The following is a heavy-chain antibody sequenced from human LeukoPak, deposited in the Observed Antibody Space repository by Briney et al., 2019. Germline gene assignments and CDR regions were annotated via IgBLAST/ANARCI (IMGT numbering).Heavy chain of an antibody. CDR3: AKCKDNWNHPGVWDFDY. D-gene: IGHD1-14*01. V-gene: IGHV3-66*01. CDR2: IYSGGST. CDR1: GFTVSSNY. J-gene: IGHJ4*02. Sequence: GGSLRLSCAASGFTVSSNYMSWVRQAPGKGLEWVSVIYSGGSTYYADSVKGRFTISRDNSKNTLYLQMNSLRAEDTAVYYCAKCKDNWNHPGVWDFDYWGQGTLVTVSS.